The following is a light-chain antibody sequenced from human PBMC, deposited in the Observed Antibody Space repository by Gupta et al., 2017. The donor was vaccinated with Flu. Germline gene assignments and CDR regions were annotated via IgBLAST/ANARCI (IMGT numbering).Light chain of an antibody. CDR1: VLAKKY. Sequence: SYELTQPSSVSVSPGQTARITCSGDVLAKKYVRWFQQKPGQAPVLVIYKDSERPSGIPERFSGSSSGTTVTLTIRGAQVEDEADYYCYSATDNIRVFGGGTKLTVL. CDR3: YSATDNIRV. CDR2: KDS. V-gene: IGLV3-27*01. J-gene: IGLJ3*02.